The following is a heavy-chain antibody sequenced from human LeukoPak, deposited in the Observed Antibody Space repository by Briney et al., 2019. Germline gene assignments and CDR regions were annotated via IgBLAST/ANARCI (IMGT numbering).Heavy chain of an antibody. D-gene: IGHD6-13*01. CDR2: ISYDGGNK. CDR3: AKDLGIVAAYCYGMDV. CDR1: GFTFSGYG. V-gene: IGHV3-30*18. J-gene: IGHJ6*02. Sequence: PGGSLRLSCAASGFTFSGYGMHWVRQAPGKRLEWVAVISYDGGNKYYADSVKGRFTISRDNSKNTVYLQMNSLRAEDTAVYYCAKDLGIVAAYCYGMDVWGQGTTVTVSS.